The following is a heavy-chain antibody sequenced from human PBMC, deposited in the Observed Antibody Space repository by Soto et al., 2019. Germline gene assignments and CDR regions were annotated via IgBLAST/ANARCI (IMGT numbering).Heavy chain of an antibody. CDR1: GFTYSNFV. J-gene: IGHJ2*01. CDR2: IGGTSGST. D-gene: IGHD7-27*01. Sequence: EVQLLESVGGLVQPGGSLRLSCAASGFTYSNFVMGWVRRAPGKGLEWGSAIGGTSGSTYYADSVKGRFTISRDNSKNTLSLQMNSLRAEDTAVYYCAKRRGDGYFDLWGRGTLVTVSS. V-gene: IGHV3-23*01. CDR3: AKRRGDGYFDL.